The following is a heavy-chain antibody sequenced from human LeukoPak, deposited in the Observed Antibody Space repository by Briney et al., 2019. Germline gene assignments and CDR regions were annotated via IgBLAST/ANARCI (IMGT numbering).Heavy chain of an antibody. V-gene: IGHV4-39*01. Sequence: PSETLSLTCTVSGVSISSSNSYWGWIRQPPGKGLEWIGSIYYTGNTYYHASLKSRVTISIDTSKNQISLRLTSVTATDTAMYYCARQTGSGLFTLPGGQGTLVTVSS. J-gene: IGHJ4*02. CDR3: ARQTGSGLFTLP. D-gene: IGHD3/OR15-3a*01. CDR2: IYYTGNT. CDR1: GVSISSSNSY.